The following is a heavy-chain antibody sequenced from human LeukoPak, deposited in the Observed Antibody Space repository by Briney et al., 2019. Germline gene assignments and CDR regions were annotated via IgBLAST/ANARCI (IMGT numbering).Heavy chain of an antibody. CDR1: GFTFSTFA. D-gene: IGHD2-21*02. Sequence: GGSLRLSCAASGFTFSTFAMAWVRQAPGRGLEWVSVIGPESGDIRYSDSVKGRFTISRDNSKSTLFLQMNSLRADDTALYYCAKYCGGGCFRNFDSWGQGTLVTVPS. CDR3: AKYCGGGCFRNFDS. CDR2: IGPESGDI. V-gene: IGHV3-23*01. J-gene: IGHJ4*02.